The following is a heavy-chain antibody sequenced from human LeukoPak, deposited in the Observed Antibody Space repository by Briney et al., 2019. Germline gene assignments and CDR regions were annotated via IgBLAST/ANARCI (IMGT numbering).Heavy chain of an antibody. V-gene: IGHV3-15*05. CDR2: IKSKTDGGTT. CDR1: GFTFSNAW. D-gene: IGHD6-25*01. CDR3: ARVGARLGAFDI. Sequence: GGSLRLSCAASGFTFSNAWMSWVRQAPGKGLEWVGRIKSKTDGGTTDYAAPVKGRFTISRDNAKNTLYLQMNSLRAEDTAVYYCARVGARLGAFDIWGQGTMVTVSS. J-gene: IGHJ3*02.